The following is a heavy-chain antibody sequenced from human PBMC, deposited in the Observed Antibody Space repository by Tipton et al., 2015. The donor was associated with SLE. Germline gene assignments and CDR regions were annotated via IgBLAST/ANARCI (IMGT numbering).Heavy chain of an antibody. J-gene: IGHJ3*02. CDR2: INHSGST. D-gene: IGHD1-26*01. CDR1: GGSFSGYY. CDR3: ARGSEEHLAAFDI. V-gene: IGHV4-34*01. Sequence: AGLVKPSETLSLTCAVYGGSFSGYYWSWIRQPPGKGLEWIGEINHSGSTNYNPSLKSRVTISVDTSKNQFSLKLGSVTAADTAVYYCARGSEEHLAAFDIWGQGTMVTVSS.